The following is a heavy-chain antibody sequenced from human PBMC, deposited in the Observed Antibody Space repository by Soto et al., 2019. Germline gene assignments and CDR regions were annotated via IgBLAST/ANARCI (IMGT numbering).Heavy chain of an antibody. V-gene: IGHV1-3*04. CDR3: ARRGYSYGHQNYYYYGMDV. CDR1: GITFSTYA. CDR2: INTGNGNT. Sequence: ASVKVSCKASGITFSTYAIHWVRQAPGQSLEWMGWINTGNGNTRYSQNFQGRVTLTRDTSASTAYMDLSSLRSEDTSIYYCARRGYSYGHQNYYYYGMDVWGQGTTVTVSS. J-gene: IGHJ6*02. D-gene: IGHD5-18*01.